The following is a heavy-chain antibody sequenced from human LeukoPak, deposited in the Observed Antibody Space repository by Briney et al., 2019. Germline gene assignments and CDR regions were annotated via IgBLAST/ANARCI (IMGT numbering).Heavy chain of an antibody. CDR3: ARDRRATGYSGYETGSDY. V-gene: IGHV3-21*01. CDR2: ISSSSGYI. CDR1: GFTFSSYS. D-gene: IGHD5-12*01. Sequence: GGSLRLSCAASGFTFSSYSMNWVRQAPGRGLEWVSSISSSSGYIYYADSMKGRFTISRDNANNSLYLQINSLRSEDTAVYYCARDRRATGYSGYETGSDYWGQGTLVTVSS. J-gene: IGHJ4*02.